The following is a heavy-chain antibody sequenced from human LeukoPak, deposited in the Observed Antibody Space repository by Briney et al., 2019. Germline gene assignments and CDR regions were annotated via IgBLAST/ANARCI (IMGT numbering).Heavy chain of an antibody. V-gene: IGHV3-74*01. CDR1: GFTFSSYW. J-gene: IGHJ4*02. D-gene: IGHD3-9*01. Sequence: GGSLRLSCAASGFTFSSYWMHWVRQAPGKGLVWVSRINSDGSSTSYADSVKGRLTISRDNAKNTLYLQMNSLRVEDTAVYYCARDRNDILTGYYNPLDYWGQGTLVTVSS. CDR3: ARDRNDILTGYYNPLDY. CDR2: INSDGSST.